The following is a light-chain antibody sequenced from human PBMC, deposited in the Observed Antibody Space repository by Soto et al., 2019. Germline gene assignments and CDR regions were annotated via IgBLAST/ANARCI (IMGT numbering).Light chain of an antibody. V-gene: IGLV2-11*01. J-gene: IGLJ1*01. CDR1: SSAVGGYNY. CDR3: CSYAGSPRDV. Sequence: QSALTQPRSVSGSPGQTVTLSCTGTSSAVGGYNYVSWYQQHPGKAPKVMIYDVSERPSGVPDRFSGSKSGNTASLTISGLQAEDEADYYCCSYAGSPRDVLGTGTKVTVL. CDR2: DVS.